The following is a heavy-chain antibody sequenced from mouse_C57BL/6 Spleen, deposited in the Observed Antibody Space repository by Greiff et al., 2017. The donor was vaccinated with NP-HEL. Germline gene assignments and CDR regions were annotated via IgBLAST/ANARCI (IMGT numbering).Heavy chain of an antibody. CDR2: INPSTGGT. D-gene: IGHD2-1*01. J-gene: IGHJ4*01. CDR3: AKRLLFYAMDY. CDR1: GYSFTGYY. V-gene: IGHV1-42*01. Sequence: VQLQQSGPELVKPGASVKISCKASGYSFTGYYMNWVKQSPEKSLEWIGEINPSTGGTTYNQKFKAKATLTVDKSSSTAYMQLKSLTSEDSAVYYCAKRLLFYAMDYWGQGTSVTVSS.